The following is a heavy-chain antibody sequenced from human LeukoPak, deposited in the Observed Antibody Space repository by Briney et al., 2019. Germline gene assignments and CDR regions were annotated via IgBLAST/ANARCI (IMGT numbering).Heavy chain of an antibody. J-gene: IGHJ6*02. CDR3: ASQVYYGSGSPDLYYYYYYGMDV. Sequence: GGSLRLFCAASGFTVSSNYMSWVRQAPGKGLEWVSVIYSGGSTYYADSVKGRFTISRDNSKNTLYLQMNSLRAEDTAVYYCASQVYYGSGSPDLYYYYYYGMDVWGQGTTVTVSS. CDR2: IYSGGST. CDR1: GFTVSSNY. D-gene: IGHD3-10*01. V-gene: IGHV3-66*04.